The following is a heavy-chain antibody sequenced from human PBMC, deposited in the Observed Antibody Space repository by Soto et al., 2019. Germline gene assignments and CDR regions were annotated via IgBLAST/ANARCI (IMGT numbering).Heavy chain of an antibody. CDR3: ARRVENRVGYSSSWDYYYYMDV. D-gene: IGHD6-13*01. Sequence: GESLKISCKGSGYSFTSYWIGWVRQMPGKGLEWMGIIYPGDSDTRYSPSFQGQVTISADKSISTAYLQWSSLKASDTAMYYCARRVENRVGYSSSWDYYYYMDVWGKGTTVTVSS. CDR1: GYSFTSYW. V-gene: IGHV5-51*01. J-gene: IGHJ6*03. CDR2: IYPGDSDT.